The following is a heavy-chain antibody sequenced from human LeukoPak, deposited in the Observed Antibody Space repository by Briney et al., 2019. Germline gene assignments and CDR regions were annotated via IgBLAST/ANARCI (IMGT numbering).Heavy chain of an antibody. CDR2: IYTSGST. D-gene: IGHD3-9*01. CDR1: GGSISSYY. Sequence: SETLSLTCTVSGGSISSYYWSWIRQPAGKGLEWIGRIYTSGSTNYNPSLKSRVTISVDTSKNQFSLKLSSVIAADTAVYYCARGGSRLRYFDWQHNWFDPWGQGTLVTVSS. V-gene: IGHV4-4*07. J-gene: IGHJ5*02. CDR3: ARGGSRLRYFDWQHNWFDP.